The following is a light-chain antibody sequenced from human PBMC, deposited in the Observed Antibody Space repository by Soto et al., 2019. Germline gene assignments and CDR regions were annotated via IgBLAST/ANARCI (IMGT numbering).Light chain of an antibody. J-gene: IGLJ1*01. CDR3: QSYDSSLSGYV. CDR2: KNN. Sequence: QSVLTQPPSASGTPGQRVTISCSGSGSNIGSNYVYWYHQLPGTAPKLLIYKNNQRPSGVPDRFSGSKSGTSASLAISGLRSEDEADYYCQSYDSSLSGYVFGTGTKVTVL. CDR1: GSNIGSNY. V-gene: IGLV1-47*01.